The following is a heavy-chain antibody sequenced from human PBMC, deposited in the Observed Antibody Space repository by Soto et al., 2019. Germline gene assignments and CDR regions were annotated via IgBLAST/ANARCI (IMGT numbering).Heavy chain of an antibody. CDR2: IYPGDSDT. CDR3: ARTAAAGKYYYGVDV. Sequence: GGALKNSCKGSGYSVSSYWIGWVRPMPGKGLEWMGIIYPGDSDTRYSPSFQGQVTISADKSISTAYLQWSSLKASDTAMYYCARTAAAGKYYYGVDVWGQGTTVTVSS. V-gene: IGHV5-51*01. CDR1: GYSVSSYW. D-gene: IGHD6-13*01. J-gene: IGHJ6*02.